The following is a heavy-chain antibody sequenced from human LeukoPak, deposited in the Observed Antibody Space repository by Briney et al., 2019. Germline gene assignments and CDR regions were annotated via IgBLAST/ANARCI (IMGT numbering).Heavy chain of an antibody. Sequence: GGSLRLSCAASGFPFSSYGMHWVRQAPGKGLDWVAFIRYDGSNKFYSDSVRGRFTTSRDNSKSTLYLQMNSLRPEDTAVYYCAREDGWGQGTLVTVSS. CDR2: IRYDGSNK. J-gene: IGHJ4*02. D-gene: IGHD4-17*01. V-gene: IGHV3-30*02. CDR1: GFPFSSYG. CDR3: AREDG.